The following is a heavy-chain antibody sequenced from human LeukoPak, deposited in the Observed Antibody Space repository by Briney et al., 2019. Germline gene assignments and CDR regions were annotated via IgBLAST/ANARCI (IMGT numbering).Heavy chain of an antibody. Sequence: SETLSLTCTVSGGSISSSSYYWGWIRQPPGKGLEWIGSIYYSGSTYYNPSLKSRVTISVDTSKNQFSLKLSSVTAADTAVYYCATFRPYDYVWGSHRYSRGAEYFQHWGQGTLVTVSS. CDR3: ATFRPYDYVWGSHRYSRGAEYFQH. J-gene: IGHJ1*01. CDR2: IYYSGST. V-gene: IGHV4-39*01. CDR1: GGSISSSSYY. D-gene: IGHD3-16*02.